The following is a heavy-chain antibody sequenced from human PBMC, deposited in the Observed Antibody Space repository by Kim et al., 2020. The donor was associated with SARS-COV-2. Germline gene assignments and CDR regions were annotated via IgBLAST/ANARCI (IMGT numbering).Heavy chain of an antibody. D-gene: IGHD1-26*01. Sequence: NYNPSLKSRVTISVDTSKNQFSLKLSSVTAADTAVYYCARWDYSGSYFDYWGQGTLVTVSS. V-gene: IGHV4-59*01. CDR3: ARWDYSGSYFDY. J-gene: IGHJ4*02.